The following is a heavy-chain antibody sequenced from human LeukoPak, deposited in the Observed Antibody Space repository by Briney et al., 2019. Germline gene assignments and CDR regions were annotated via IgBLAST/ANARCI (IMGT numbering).Heavy chain of an antibody. D-gene: IGHD6-19*01. CDR3: ARPTEQWLVRGFDY. Sequence: SETLSLTCTVSGYSISSGYYWGWIRQPPGKGLEWIGSIYHSGSTYYNPSLKSRVTISVDTSKDQFSLKLSSVTAADTAVYYCARPTEQWLVRGFDYWGQGTLVTVSS. V-gene: IGHV4-38-2*02. J-gene: IGHJ4*02. CDR2: IYHSGST. CDR1: GYSISSGYY.